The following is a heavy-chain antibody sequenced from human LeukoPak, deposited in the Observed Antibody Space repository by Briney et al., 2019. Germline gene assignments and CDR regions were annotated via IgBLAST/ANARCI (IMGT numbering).Heavy chain of an antibody. CDR1: GYTFTSYD. Sequence: VASVKVSCKASGYTFTSYDINWVRQATGQGLEWMGWMNPNSGNTGYAQKFQGRVTMTRNTSISTAYMEMSSLRSEDTAVYYCARGREPRLDYYYGMDVWGQGTTVIVSS. CDR3: ARGREPRLDYYYGMDV. CDR2: MNPNSGNT. J-gene: IGHJ6*02. V-gene: IGHV1-8*01. D-gene: IGHD1-14*01.